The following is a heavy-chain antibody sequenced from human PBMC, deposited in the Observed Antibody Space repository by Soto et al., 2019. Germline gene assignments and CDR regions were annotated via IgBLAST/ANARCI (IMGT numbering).Heavy chain of an antibody. J-gene: IGHJ5*02. CDR1: GYTFTGYY. Sequence: ASVKVSCKASGYTFTGYYMHWVRQAPGQGLEWMGGIIPIFGTANCAQKFQGRVTITADESTSTAYMELSSLRSEDTAVYYCAREKRSGWFGVLSSTNWFDPWGQGTLVTVSS. D-gene: IGHD6-19*01. CDR2: IIPIFGTA. V-gene: IGHV1-69*13. CDR3: AREKRSGWFGVLSSTNWFDP.